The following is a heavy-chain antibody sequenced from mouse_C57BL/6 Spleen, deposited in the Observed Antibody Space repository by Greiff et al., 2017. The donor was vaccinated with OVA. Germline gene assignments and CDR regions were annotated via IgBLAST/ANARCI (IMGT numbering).Heavy chain of an antibody. Sequence: VQLQQSVAELVRPGASVKLSCTASGFNIKNTYMHWVKQRSEQGLEWIGRIDPANGNTKYAPKFQGKATITADTSSNTAYLQLSSLTSEDTAIYYCAYYSNYGYYAMDYWGQGTSVTVSS. J-gene: IGHJ4*01. D-gene: IGHD2-5*01. CDR1: GFNIKNTY. CDR3: AYYSNYGYYAMDY. CDR2: IDPANGNT. V-gene: IGHV14-3*01.